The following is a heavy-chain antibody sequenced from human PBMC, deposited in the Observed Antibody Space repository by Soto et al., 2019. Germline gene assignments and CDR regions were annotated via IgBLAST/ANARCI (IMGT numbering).Heavy chain of an antibody. J-gene: IGHJ6*03. CDR2: INPSGGST. D-gene: IGHD6-19*01. CDR1: GYTFTGYY. V-gene: IGHV1-46*01. Sequence: GASVKVSCKASGYTFTGYYIHWVRQAPGQGLEWMGMINPSGGSTSYTQKFQGRVTMTRNTSISTAYMGLSSLRSEDTAVYYCARSYSSGWWIRDYYYYMDVWGKGTTVTVSS. CDR3: ARSYSSGWWIRDYYYYMDV.